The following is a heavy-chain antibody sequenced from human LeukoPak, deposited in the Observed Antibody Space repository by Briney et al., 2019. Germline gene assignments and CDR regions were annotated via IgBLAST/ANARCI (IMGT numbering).Heavy chain of an antibody. Sequence: PGGSLRLSCAASGFSFSNYGMNWVRQAPGKGLEWVSAINGRGDDTYYPDSVKGRFTISRDNSNNTLYLQMNSLRAEDTAVYYCAKGHRSSSSFFDSWGQGILVTVSS. CDR2: INGRGDDT. D-gene: IGHD6-19*01. CDR3: AKGHRSSSSFFDS. CDR1: GFSFSNYG. V-gene: IGHV3-23*01. J-gene: IGHJ4*02.